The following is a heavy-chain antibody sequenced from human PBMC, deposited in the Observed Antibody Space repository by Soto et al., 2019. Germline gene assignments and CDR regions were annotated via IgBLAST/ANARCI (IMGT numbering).Heavy chain of an antibody. J-gene: IGHJ4*02. CDR1: GYTLTEVS. V-gene: IGHV1-24*01. CDR2: FDPEDGET. D-gene: IGHD3-22*01. Sequence: ASVQGACKGSGYTLTEVSRRWVRQAPGKGLEWMGGFDPEDGETIYAQKFQGRVTMTEDTSTDTAYMELSSLRSEDTAVYYCATSPLVVITHFDYWGQGTLVTVSS. CDR3: ATSPLVVITHFDY.